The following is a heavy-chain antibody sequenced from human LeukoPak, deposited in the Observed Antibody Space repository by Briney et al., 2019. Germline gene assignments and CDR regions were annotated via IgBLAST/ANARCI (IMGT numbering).Heavy chain of an antibody. CDR2: ISYDGSNK. CDR3: ARDAGDTAMVNYFDY. V-gene: IGHV3-30*03. D-gene: IGHD5-18*01. Sequence: GGSLRLSCAASGFTFSSYGMHWVRQAPGKGLEWVAVISYDGSNKYYADSVKGRFTISRDNSKNTLYLQMNSLRPEDTAVYYCARDAGDTAMVNYFDYWGQGTLVTVSS. J-gene: IGHJ4*02. CDR1: GFTFSSYG.